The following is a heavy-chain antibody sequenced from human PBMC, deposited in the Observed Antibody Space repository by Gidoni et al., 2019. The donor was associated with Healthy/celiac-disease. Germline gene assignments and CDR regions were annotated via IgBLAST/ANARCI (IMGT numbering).Heavy chain of an antibody. CDR2: ISSSSSYI. J-gene: IGHJ4*02. CDR3: ARDDCSSTSCYGFDV. Sequence: EVQLVESGGGLVKPGGSLRLSCAASGFTFSSYSMNWGRQAPGKGLEWVSSISSSSSYIYYADSVKGRFTISRDNAKNSLYLQMNSLRAEDTAVYYCARDDCSSTSCYGFDVWGQGTLVTVSS. CDR1: GFTFSSYS. D-gene: IGHD2-2*01. V-gene: IGHV3-21*01.